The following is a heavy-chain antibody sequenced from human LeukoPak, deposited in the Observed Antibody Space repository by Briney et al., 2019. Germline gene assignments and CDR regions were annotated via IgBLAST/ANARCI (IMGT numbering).Heavy chain of an antibody. V-gene: IGHV4-34*01. CDR2: INHSGST. Sequence: SETLSLTCAVYGGSFSGYYWSWIRQPPGKGLEWIGEINHSGSTNYNPSLKSRVTISVDTSKNQFSLKLSSVTAADTAVYYCARKRVRYSGGYITSLPYYYYGMDVWGQGTTVTVSS. D-gene: IGHD1-26*01. CDR3: ARKRVRYSGGYITSLPYYYYGMDV. J-gene: IGHJ6*02. CDR1: GGSFSGYY.